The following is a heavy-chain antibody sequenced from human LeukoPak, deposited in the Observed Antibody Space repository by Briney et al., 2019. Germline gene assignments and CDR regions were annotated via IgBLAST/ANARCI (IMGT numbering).Heavy chain of an antibody. CDR1: GGSISSYY. J-gene: IGHJ6*02. Sequence: SETLSLTCTVSGGSISSYYWSWIRQPPGKGLEWIGYIYYSGSTNYNPSLKSRVTISVDTSKNQFSLKLSSVTAADTAVYYCARGHNSNYYYGMDVWGQGTTVTVSS. D-gene: IGHD4-11*01. CDR3: ARGHNSNYYYGMDV. CDR2: IYYSGST. V-gene: IGHV4-59*12.